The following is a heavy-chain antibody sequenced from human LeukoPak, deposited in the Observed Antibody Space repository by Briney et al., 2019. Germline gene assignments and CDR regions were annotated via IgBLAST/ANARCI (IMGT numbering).Heavy chain of an antibody. J-gene: IGHJ4*02. CDR2: IIPILGIA. V-gene: IGHV1-69*04. D-gene: IGHD4-23*01. Sequence: SVKVSCKASGGTFSSYAISWVRQAPGQGLEWMGRIIPILGIANYAQKFQGRVTITADKSTSTAYMELSSLRSEDTAVYYRASLDYGGKGGWGQGTLVTVSS. CDR1: GGTFSSYA. CDR3: ASLDYGGKGG.